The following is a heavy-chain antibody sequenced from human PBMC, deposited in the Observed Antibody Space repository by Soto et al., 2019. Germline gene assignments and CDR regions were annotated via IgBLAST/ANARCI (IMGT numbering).Heavy chain of an antibody. D-gene: IGHD3-3*01. CDR2: IIPIFGTA. CDR3: ATNLVVLRFLEWYFDY. V-gene: IGHV1-69*13. CDR1: GGTFSSYA. J-gene: IGHJ4*02. Sequence: GASVKVSCKASGGTFSSYAISWVRQAPGQGLEWMGGIIPIFGTANYAQKFQGRVTITADESTSTAYMELSSLRSEDTAVYYCATNLVVLRFLEWYFDYWGQGTLVTVSS.